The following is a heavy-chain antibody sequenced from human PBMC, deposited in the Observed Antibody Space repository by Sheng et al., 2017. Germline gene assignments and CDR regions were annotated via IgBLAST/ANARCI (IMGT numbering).Heavy chain of an antibody. CDR3: AREVEAARPPYYYYYYMDV. V-gene: IGHV4-4*07. J-gene: IGHJ6*03. CDR1: GGSISSYY. D-gene: IGHD6-6*01. CDR2: IYTSGST. Sequence: QVQLQESGPGLVKPSETLSLTCTVSGGSISSYYWSWIRQPAGKGLEWIGRIYTSGSTNYNPSLKSRVTMSVDTSKNQFSLKLSSVTAADTAVYYCAREVEAARPPYYYYYYMDVWGQGTLVTVSS.